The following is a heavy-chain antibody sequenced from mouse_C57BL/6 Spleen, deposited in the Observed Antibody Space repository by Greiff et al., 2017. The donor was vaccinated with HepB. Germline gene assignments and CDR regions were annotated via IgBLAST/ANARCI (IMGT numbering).Heavy chain of an antibody. CDR2: IDPNRGGT. CDR3: AREDYYGSSYFDY. D-gene: IGHD1-1*01. CDR1: GYTFTSYW. J-gene: IGHJ2*01. V-gene: IGHV1-72*01. Sequence: QVQLQQPGAELVKPGASVKLSCKASGYTFTSYWMHWVKQRPGRGLEWIGRIDPNRGGTKYNEKFKSKATLTVDKPSSTAYMQLSSLTSEDSAVYYCAREDYYGSSYFDYWGQGTTLTVSS.